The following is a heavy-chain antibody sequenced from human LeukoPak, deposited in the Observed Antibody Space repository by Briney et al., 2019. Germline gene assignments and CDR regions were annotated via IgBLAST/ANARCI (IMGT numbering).Heavy chain of an antibody. CDR1: GYTFTSYG. CDR2: ISAYNGNT. V-gene: IGHV1-18*01. J-gene: IGHJ6*03. Sequence: ASVKVSCKASGYTFTSYGISWVRQAPGQGLEWMGWISAYNGNTNYAQKLQGRVTMTTDTSTSTAYMELRSLRSDDTAVYYCARVGYSSSWYYYYYYMDVWAKGPRSPSP. CDR3: ARVGYSSSWYYYYYYMDV. D-gene: IGHD6-13*01.